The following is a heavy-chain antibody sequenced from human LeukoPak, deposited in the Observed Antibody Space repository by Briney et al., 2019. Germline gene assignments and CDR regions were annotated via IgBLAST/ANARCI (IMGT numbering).Heavy chain of an antibody. CDR3: ARDSRRILPSD. J-gene: IGHJ4*02. Sequence: AGGSLRLSCAASGFTVSSNYMSWVRQAPGKGLEWVSVIYSGGSTYYADSVKGRFTISRDNSKNTLYLKMNSLRAEDTAVYYCARDSRRILPSDWGQGTLVTVSS. CDR2: IYSGGST. V-gene: IGHV3-66*01. CDR1: GFTVSSNY. D-gene: IGHD2-15*01.